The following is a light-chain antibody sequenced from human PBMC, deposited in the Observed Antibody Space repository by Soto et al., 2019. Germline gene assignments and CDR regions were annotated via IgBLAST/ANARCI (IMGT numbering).Light chain of an antibody. CDR3: SSYTSSTTYV. CDR1: SSDVGGYKY. Sequence: QSVLTQPASVSGSPGQLITISCTGTSSDVGGYKYVSWYQQHPGKAPKVMIYEVSNRPSGVSNRFSGSKSGNTASLTISGLQADDEADYYCSSYTSSTTYVFGPGTKLTVL. V-gene: IGLV2-14*01. J-gene: IGLJ1*01. CDR2: EVS.